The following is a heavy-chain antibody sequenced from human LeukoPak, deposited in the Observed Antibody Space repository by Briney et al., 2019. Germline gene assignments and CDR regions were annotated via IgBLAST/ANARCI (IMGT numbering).Heavy chain of an antibody. CDR3: ARDINGGGGNDGY. V-gene: IGHV1-69*04. D-gene: IGHD4-23*01. CDR2: IIPILGIA. J-gene: IGHJ4*02. Sequence: SVKVSCKASGGTFSSYAISWVRQAPGQGLEWMGRIIPILGIANYAQKFQGRVTITADKSTSTAYMELSSLRSEDTAVYYCARDINGGGGNDGYWGQGTLVTVSS. CDR1: GGTFSSYA.